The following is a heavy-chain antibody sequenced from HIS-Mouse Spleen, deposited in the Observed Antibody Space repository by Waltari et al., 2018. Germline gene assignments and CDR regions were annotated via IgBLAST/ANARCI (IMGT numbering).Heavy chain of an antibody. CDR1: GGSFSGYS. CDR2: INHSGST. D-gene: IGHD2-15*01. CDR3: ARKDIVLAFDI. J-gene: IGHJ3*02. Sequence: QVQLQQWGAGLLKPSETPSLNCAVYGGSFSGYSWSWLRQPQGKGLEWIGEINHSGSTNYNPSLKSRVPISVDTSKNQFSLKLSSVTAADTAVYYCARKDIVLAFDIWGQGTMVTVSS. V-gene: IGHV4-34*01.